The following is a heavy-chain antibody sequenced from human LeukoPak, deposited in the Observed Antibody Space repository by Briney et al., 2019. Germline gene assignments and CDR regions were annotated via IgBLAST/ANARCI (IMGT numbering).Heavy chain of an antibody. Sequence: GASVKVSCKASGYTFTSYGISWVRQAPGQGLEWMGWISAYNGNTNYAQKLQGGVTMTTDTSTSIAYMELRSLRSDDTAVYYCARDREGVVDDFWSGYVDKTRALETWGQGTLVTVSS. CDR3: ARDREGVVDDFWSGYVDKTRALET. CDR2: ISAYNGNT. J-gene: IGHJ5*02. V-gene: IGHV1-18*01. D-gene: IGHD3-3*01. CDR1: GYTFTSYG.